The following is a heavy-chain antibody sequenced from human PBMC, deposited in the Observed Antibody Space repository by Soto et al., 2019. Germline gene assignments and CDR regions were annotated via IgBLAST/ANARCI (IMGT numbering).Heavy chain of an antibody. D-gene: IGHD5-18*01. CDR2: IYYTGGT. CDR3: AREDTAMVIIV. J-gene: IGHJ6*02. Sequence: PSETLSLTCAVSGDSITSGGYSWNWIRQPPGKGLEWIGYIYYTGGTSYNPSLQSRATISVDTSKNQFSLKLSSVTAADTAVYYCAREDTAMVIIVWGQGTTVTVSS. CDR1: GDSITSGGYS. V-gene: IGHV4-30-2*01.